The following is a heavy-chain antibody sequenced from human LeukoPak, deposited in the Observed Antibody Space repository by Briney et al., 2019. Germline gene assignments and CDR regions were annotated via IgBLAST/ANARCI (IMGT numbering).Heavy chain of an antibody. Sequence: SETLSLTCTVSGGSISSSTYYWGWIRQPPGKKLEWIGFVSHTGSTNYNPSLTSRVTISVDTSKNQFSLKLSSVTAADTAVYYCARGSYYYDSSGYSGYWGQGTLVTVSS. CDR2: VSHTGST. V-gene: IGHV4-61*05. CDR3: ARGSYYYDSSGYSGY. D-gene: IGHD3-22*01. J-gene: IGHJ4*02. CDR1: GGSISSSTYY.